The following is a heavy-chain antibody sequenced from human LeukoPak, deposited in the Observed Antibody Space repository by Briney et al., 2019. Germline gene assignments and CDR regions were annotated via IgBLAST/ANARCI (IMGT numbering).Heavy chain of an antibody. CDR3: AREHLPCSGTSCYMFD. CDR1: GYTFTNSG. D-gene: IGHD2-2*02. CDR2: ISVYNGNT. Sequence: ASVKVSCKASGYTFTNSGISWVRQAPGHGLEWMGWISVYNGNTNYAQKFQGRVTMTTDTSSNTAYMELRSLRSDDTAVYYCAREHLPCSGTSCYMFDWGQGTLVTVSS. J-gene: IGHJ4*02. V-gene: IGHV1-18*01.